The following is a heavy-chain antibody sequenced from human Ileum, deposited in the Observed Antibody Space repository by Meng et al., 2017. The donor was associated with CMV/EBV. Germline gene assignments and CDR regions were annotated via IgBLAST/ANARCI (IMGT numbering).Heavy chain of an antibody. V-gene: IGHV1-8*01. CDR2: VSVYNGR. J-gene: IGHJ4*02. CDR3: VRYTTRHDNGGHWPPYDY. Sequence: ASVKVSCKASGYAFTNYDISWVRQAPGQGLEWMGWVSVYNGRQVQGRVTMTTDTSTNTAYMEVRRLRPDDRAIYYCVRYTTRHDNGGHWPPYDYLGQGTLVTVSS. D-gene: IGHD4-23*01. CDR1: GYAFTNYD.